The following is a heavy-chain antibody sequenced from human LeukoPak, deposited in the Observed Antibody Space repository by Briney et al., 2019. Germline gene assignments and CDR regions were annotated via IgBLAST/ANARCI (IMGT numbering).Heavy chain of an antibody. V-gene: IGHV4-38-2*02. D-gene: IGHD6-13*01. CDR1: GYSISSGYY. CDR2: IYHSGST. CDR3: ARKESSWYIDY. J-gene: IGHJ4*02. Sequence: SSETLSLTFTVSGYSISSGYYWGWIRQPPGTGLEWIGSIYHSGSTYYNPSLKSRVTISVDTSKNQFSLKLSSVTAADTAVYYCARKESSWYIDYWGQGTLVTVSS.